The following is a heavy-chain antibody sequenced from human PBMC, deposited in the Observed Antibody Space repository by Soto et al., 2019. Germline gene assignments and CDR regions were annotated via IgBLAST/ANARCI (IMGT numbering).Heavy chain of an antibody. V-gene: IGHV4-30-2*01. J-gene: IGHJ4*02. Sequence: PSETLSLTCAVSGGSISSGGYSWIWIRQPPGKGLEWIGYIYHSGSTYYNPALKSRVTISVDRSKNQFSLKLSSVTAADTAVYYCARVVVDTASYYFDYWGQGTLVTVSS. CDR3: ARVVVDTASYYFDY. CDR1: GGSISSGGYS. CDR2: IYHSGST. D-gene: IGHD5-18*01.